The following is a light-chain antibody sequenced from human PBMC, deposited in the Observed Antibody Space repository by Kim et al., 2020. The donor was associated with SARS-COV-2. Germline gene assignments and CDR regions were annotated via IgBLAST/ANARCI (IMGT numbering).Light chain of an antibody. J-gene: IGLJ2*01. CDR1: SGYSNYK. CDR2: VGTGGIVG. V-gene: IGLV9-49*01. Sequence: QPVLTQPPSASASLGASVTLTCTLSSGYSNYKVDWYQQRPGKGPRFVMRVGTGGIVGSKGDGIPDRFSVLGSGLNRYLTIKNIQEEDESDYHCGADHGSGSNFVHVVFCGGTQLTVL. CDR3: GADHGSGSNFVHVV.